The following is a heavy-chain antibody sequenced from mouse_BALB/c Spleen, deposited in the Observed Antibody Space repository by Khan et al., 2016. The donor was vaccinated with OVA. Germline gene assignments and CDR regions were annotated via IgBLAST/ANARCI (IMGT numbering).Heavy chain of an antibody. D-gene: IGHD3-3*01. J-gene: IGHJ3*01. CDR1: GYSFTTYY. CDR3: ARGTFDY. V-gene: IGHV1-34*01. CDR2: IDPFNGGN. Sequence: VQLKQSGPELMEPGASVKISCKASGYSFTTYYMHWVKQSHGKSLEWIGYIDPFNGGNDYNQKFKGKATLTVDKSSSTAYMHLSSLTSEDSAVYYWARGTFDYWGQGTLVTVSA.